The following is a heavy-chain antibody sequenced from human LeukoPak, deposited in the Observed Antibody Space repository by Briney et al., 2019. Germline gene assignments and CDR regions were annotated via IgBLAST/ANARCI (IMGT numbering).Heavy chain of an antibody. Sequence: SGPTLVKPTQTLTLTCTFSGFSLSTSGVGVGWIRQPPGQALEWLALIYWSADKRYSPSLKSRLTITRDTSKNQVVLTMTNMDPVDTATYYCAPSYYYDNSGYYSHSFDYWGQGLMVTVSS. CDR3: APSYYYDNSGYYSHSFDY. CDR1: GFSLSTSGVG. D-gene: IGHD3-22*01. J-gene: IGHJ4*02. CDR2: IYWSADK. V-gene: IGHV2-5*01.